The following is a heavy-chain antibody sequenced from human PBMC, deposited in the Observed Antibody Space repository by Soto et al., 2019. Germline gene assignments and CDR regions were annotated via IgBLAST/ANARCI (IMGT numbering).Heavy chain of an antibody. CDR1: GGSFSSYH. CDR2: INHLTTT. J-gene: IGHJ4*02. Sequence: TLSLTCAVYGGSFSSYHWSWIRQTPGKGLEWIGEINHLTTTNYNPSLKSRVIISLDTPKNQFSLKLSSVTAADTAIYYCARGYDTALAPSFWGQGILVTVSS. D-gene: IGHD5-18*01. CDR3: ARGYDTALAPSF. V-gene: IGHV4-34*01.